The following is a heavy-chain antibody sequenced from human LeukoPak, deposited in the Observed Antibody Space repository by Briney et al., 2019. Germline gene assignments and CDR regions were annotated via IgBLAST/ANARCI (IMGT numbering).Heavy chain of an antibody. Sequence: ASVKVSCKASGYTFTSYGISWVRQAPGQGLEWMGWISAYNGNTNYAQKLQGGVTMTTDTSTSTAYMELRSLRSDDTAVYYCARDRGSSRDLYALTSWFDPWGRGTLVXVSS. CDR1: GYTFTSYG. CDR3: ARDRGSSRDLYALTSWFDP. D-gene: IGHD2-2*01. J-gene: IGHJ5*02. CDR2: ISAYNGNT. V-gene: IGHV1-18*01.